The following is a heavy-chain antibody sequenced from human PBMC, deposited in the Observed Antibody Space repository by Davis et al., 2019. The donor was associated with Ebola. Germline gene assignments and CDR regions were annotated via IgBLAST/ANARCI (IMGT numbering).Heavy chain of an antibody. CDR2: LHYRGTT. CDR1: GGSISSGSFY. Sequence: MPSETLSLTCTVSGGSISSGSFYWGWIRQPPGKGLEWIGSLHYRGTTYYNPSLKSRVTISLDTSKNQLSLKLSSVTAADTAVYYCARHFGMATAPLPFDYWGQGTLVTVSS. V-gene: IGHV4-39*01. CDR3: ARHFGMATAPLPFDY. J-gene: IGHJ4*02. D-gene: IGHD6-13*01.